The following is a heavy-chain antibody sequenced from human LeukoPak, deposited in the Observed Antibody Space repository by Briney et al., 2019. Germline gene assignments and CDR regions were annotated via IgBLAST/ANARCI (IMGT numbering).Heavy chain of an antibody. CDR1: GYTLTRLS. V-gene: IGHV1-24*01. D-gene: IGHD3-22*01. Sequence: ASVKVSCKVSGYTLTRLSMHWVRQGPGKGLEWMGRFDPEDGETIYAQKFQGRVTMTEDTSTDTAYMELSSLRSEDTAVYYCATYTDQYYNSGYCKVWGQGTLVTVSS. CDR2: FDPEDGET. CDR3: ATYTDQYYNSGYCKV. J-gene: IGHJ4*02.